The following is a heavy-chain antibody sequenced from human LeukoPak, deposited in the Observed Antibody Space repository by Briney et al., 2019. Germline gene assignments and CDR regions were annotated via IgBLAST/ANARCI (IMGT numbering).Heavy chain of an antibody. Sequence: SQTLSLTCAVSGGSISSGGYYWSWIRQHPGKGLEWIGYIYYSGSTYYNPSLKSRVTISVDTSKNQFSLKLSSVTAADTAVYYCARSEDDYGDNWYFDLWGRGTLVTVSS. V-gene: IGHV4-31*11. CDR1: GGSISSGGYY. J-gene: IGHJ2*01. CDR2: IYYSGST. CDR3: ARSEDDYGDNWYFDL. D-gene: IGHD4-17*01.